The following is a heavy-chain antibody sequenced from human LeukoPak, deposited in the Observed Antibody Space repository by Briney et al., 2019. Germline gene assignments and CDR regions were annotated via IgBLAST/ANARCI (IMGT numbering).Heavy chain of an antibody. CDR1: GYTFTDNA. CDR3: ARDLLRGWFDP. J-gene: IGHJ5*02. Sequence: ASVKVSCKASGYTFTDNAVTWVRRAPGQGLEWVGWISVYTGTTNSPQKFQGRVTMTTDRSTSTAYMELRSLRSDDTAVYYCARDLLRGWFDPWGQGTLVTVSS. V-gene: IGHV1-18*04. CDR2: ISVYTGTT.